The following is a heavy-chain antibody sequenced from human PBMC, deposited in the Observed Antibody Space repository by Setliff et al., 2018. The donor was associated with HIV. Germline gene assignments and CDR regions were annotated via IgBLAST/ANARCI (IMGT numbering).Heavy chain of an antibody. CDR2: IYFSGST. Sequence: SETLSLTCHVSGGSISNGGYYWSWIRQHPGTGLEWIAYIYFSGSTHYNPSLKSRVTVSLDMSKNQFSLRLSSVTAADTAVYYCARGITIFGVVIQNWFDPWGQGTLVTVSS. CDR1: GGSISNGGYY. J-gene: IGHJ5*02. V-gene: IGHV4-31*03. D-gene: IGHD3-3*01. CDR3: ARGITIFGVVIQNWFDP.